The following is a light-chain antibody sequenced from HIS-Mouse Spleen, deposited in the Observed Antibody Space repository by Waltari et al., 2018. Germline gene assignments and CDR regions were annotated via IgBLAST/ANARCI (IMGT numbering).Light chain of an antibody. CDR3: QQRSNWPYT. Sequence: EIVLTQSPATLSLSPGERATLSCRASQRVSSYLAWYQQKPGQAPRLLISDASNRATGIPARFSGSGSGTDFTLTISSLEPEDFAVYYCQQRSNWPYTFGQGTKLEIK. CDR2: DAS. CDR1: QRVSSY. J-gene: IGKJ2*01. V-gene: IGKV3-11*01.